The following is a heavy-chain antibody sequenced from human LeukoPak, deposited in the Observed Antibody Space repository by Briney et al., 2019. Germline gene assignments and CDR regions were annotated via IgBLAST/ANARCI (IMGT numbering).Heavy chain of an antibody. CDR1: GFTFDDYA. J-gene: IGHJ4*02. D-gene: IGHD6-19*01. CDR2: ISWNSGSI. V-gene: IGHV3-9*01. Sequence: PGRSLRLSCAASGFTFDDYAMHWVRQAPGKGLEWVSGISWNSGSIGYADPVKGRFTISRDNAKNSLYLQMNSLRAEDTAVYYCAKDEGSSGSIRHFDYWGQGTLVTVSS. CDR3: AKDEGSSGSIRHFDY.